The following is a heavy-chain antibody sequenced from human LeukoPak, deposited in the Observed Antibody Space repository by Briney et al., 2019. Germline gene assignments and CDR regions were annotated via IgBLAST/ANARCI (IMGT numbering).Heavy chain of an antibody. V-gene: IGHV1-46*01. CDR2: INPSGGRT. J-gene: IGHJ5*02. Sequence: ASVKVSCKASGYTFTSYYMHWVRQAPGQGLEWVGIINPSGGRTIYAQKFQGRVTMTRDMSTSTVYMELSSLRSEDTAVYYCARAGGVVVAATPNWFDPWGQGTLVTVSS. D-gene: IGHD2-15*01. CDR3: ARAGGVVVAATPNWFDP. CDR1: GYTFTSYY.